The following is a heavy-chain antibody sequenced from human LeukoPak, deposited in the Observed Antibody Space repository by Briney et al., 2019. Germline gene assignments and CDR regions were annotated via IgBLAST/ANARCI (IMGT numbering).Heavy chain of an antibody. CDR3: AKAPYSGYDCFDY. D-gene: IGHD5-12*01. J-gene: IGHJ4*02. CDR2: ISGSGGST. V-gene: IGHV3-23*01. Sequence: GGSLRLSCAASGLTFSSYAMSWVRQAPGKGLEWVSAISGSGGSTYYADSVKGRFTISRDNSKNTLYLQMNSLRAEDTAVYYCAKAPYSGYDCFDYWGQGTLVTVSS. CDR1: GLTFSSYA.